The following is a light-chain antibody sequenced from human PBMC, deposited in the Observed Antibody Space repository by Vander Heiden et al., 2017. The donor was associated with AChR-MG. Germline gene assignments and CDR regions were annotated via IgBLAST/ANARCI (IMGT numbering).Light chain of an antibody. V-gene: IGKV3-11*01. CDR2: DAS. J-gene: IGKJ5*01. CDR1: QSVSSY. Sequence: IVLTQSPATLSLSPGERATLPCRASQSVSSYLVWYQQKPGQAPRLLIYDASNRATGIPARFSGSGYGTDFTLTISSLEPEDFAVYYCQQLSNWPPTTFGQGTRLEIK. CDR3: QQLSNWPPTT.